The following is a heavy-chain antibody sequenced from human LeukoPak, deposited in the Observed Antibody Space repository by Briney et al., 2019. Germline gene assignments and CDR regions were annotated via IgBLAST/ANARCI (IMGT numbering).Heavy chain of an antibody. D-gene: IGHD3-16*01. J-gene: IGHJ4*02. CDR1: GFTFSSYA. CDR2: ITNSGGPT. CDR3: AKDPPHVPWPFDY. V-gene: IGHV3-23*01. Sequence: GRSLRLSCAASGFTFSSYAMSWVRQAPGQGLDWVSAITNSGGPTYYADSVKGRFTISRDNSKNTLYLQMNSLRAEDTAVYYCAKDPPHVPWPFDYWGQGTLVTVSS.